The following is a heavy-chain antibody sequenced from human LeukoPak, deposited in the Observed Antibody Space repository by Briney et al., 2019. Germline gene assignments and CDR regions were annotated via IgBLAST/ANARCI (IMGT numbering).Heavy chain of an antibody. J-gene: IGHJ6*03. CDR3: ARPGSPSTTRRGKEGPPPYMDV. CDR2: IYYSGST. CDR1: GGSISSSSYY. D-gene: IGHD2-15*01. Sequence: PSETLSLTCTVSGGSISSSSYYWGWIRQPPGKGLEWIGSIYYSGSTYYNPSLNSRVTISVDTSKNQFSLKLSSVTAADTAVYYCARPGSPSTTRRGKEGPPPYMDVWGKGTTVTVSS. V-gene: IGHV4-39*07.